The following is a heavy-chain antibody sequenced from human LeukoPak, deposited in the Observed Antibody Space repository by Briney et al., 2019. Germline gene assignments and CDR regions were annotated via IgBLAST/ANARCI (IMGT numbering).Heavy chain of an antibody. D-gene: IGHD3-16*01. Sequence: GESLRLSCAASGFTFSDSWMSRVRQAPGKGLEWVANMNQDGSEKDYVDSVKGRFTISRDNARNSLYLQMSSLRAEDTAVYYCATYTHWVAGDVWGQGTTVTVSS. CDR1: GFTFSDSW. CDR3: ATYTHWVAGDV. V-gene: IGHV3-7*01. J-gene: IGHJ6*02. CDR2: MNQDGSEK.